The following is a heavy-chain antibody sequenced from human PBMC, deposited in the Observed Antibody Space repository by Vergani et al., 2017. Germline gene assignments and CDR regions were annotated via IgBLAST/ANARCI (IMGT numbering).Heavy chain of an antibody. CDR3: ASSGNMVRGVIPYYYYGMDV. CDR1: GGSFSGYY. V-gene: IGHV4-34*01. J-gene: IGHJ6*02. Sequence: QVQLQQWGAGLLKPSETLSLTCAVYGGSFSGYYWSWIRQPPGKGLEWIGEINHSGSTNYNPSLKIRVTISVDTSKNQFSLKLSSVTAADTAVYYCASSGNMVRGVIPYYYYGMDVWGQGTTVTVSS. CDR2: INHSGST. D-gene: IGHD3-10*01.